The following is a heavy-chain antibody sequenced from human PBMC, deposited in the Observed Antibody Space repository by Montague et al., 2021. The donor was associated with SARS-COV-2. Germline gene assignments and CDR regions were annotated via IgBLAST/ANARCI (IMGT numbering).Heavy chain of an antibody. Sequence: VKTTQTLTLTCTFSGFSLSTSGMCVSWIRQPPGKALEWLALIXWDDDKYYSTSLKTRLTISKDTSKNQVVLTMTNMDPVDTATYYCARIRDYDILTGSYSGFDYWGQGTLVTVSS. V-gene: IGHV2-70*01. J-gene: IGHJ4*02. CDR2: IXWDDDK. CDR3: ARIRDYDILTGSYSGFDY. CDR1: GFSLSTSGMC. D-gene: IGHD3-9*01.